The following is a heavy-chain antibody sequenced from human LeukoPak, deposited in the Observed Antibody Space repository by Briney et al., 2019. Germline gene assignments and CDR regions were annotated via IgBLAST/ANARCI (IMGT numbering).Heavy chain of an antibody. J-gene: IGHJ4*02. CDR2: INPNSGGK. D-gene: IGHD6-19*01. CDR3: ARDLRSGWYGSTVDY. Sequence: ASVKVSCKASGYTFTGYYMHWVRQAPGQGLEWMGWINPNSGGKKYAQKFQGRVTMTRDTSISTAYMELSRLRSDDTAVYYCARDLRSGWYGSTVDYWGQGTLVTGSS. V-gene: IGHV1-2*02. CDR1: GYTFTGYY.